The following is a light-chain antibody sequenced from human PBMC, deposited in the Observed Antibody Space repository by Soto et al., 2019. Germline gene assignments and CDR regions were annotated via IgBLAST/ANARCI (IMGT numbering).Light chain of an antibody. CDR1: SSDVGGYNY. J-gene: IGLJ1*01. CDR3: SSYTSSDTPYV. Sequence: QSVLTQPASVSGSPGPSITISCTVTSSDVGGYNYVSWYQQHPDKAPKLMIYVVSNRPSGVSNRFSGSKSGNTASLTISGLQAEDEADYYCSSYTSSDTPYVFGTGTKLTVL. CDR2: VVS. V-gene: IGLV2-14*01.